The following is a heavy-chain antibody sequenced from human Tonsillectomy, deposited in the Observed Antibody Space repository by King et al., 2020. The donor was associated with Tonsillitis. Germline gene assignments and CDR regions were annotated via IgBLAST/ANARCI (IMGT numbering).Heavy chain of an antibody. Sequence: VQLQESGPGLVKPSETLSLTCTVPGGSISSYYWSWIRQPPGKGLEWIGYIYYSGSTNYNPSLKSRVTISVDTSKNQFSLKLSSVTAADTAVYYCARGLRYCSSTSCNIEASPFGYWGQGTLVTVSS. CDR1: GGSISSYY. CDR3: ARGLRYCSSTSCNIEASPFGY. V-gene: IGHV4-59*01. D-gene: IGHD2-2*01. J-gene: IGHJ4*02. CDR2: IYYSGST.